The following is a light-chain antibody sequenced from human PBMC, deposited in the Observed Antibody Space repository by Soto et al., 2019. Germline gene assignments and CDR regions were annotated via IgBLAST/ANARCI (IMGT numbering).Light chain of an antibody. Sequence: QSVLTQPPSASGTHGQRVTISCSGSSSNIGSKYVYWYQQLPGTAPKLLMYRNNQRPSGVPDRFSGSKSGTSASLAISGLRSEDEADYYCAAWDAGVSGPAFGGGTKVTVL. CDR3: AAWDAGVSGPA. J-gene: IGLJ2*01. V-gene: IGLV1-47*01. CDR1: SSNIGSKY. CDR2: RNN.